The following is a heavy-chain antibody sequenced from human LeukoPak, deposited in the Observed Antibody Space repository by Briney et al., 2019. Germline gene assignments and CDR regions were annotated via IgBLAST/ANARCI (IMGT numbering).Heavy chain of an antibody. Sequence: GGSLRLSCAASGFTVSSNYMSWVRQAPGKGLEWVSYISSSSVIYYADSLKGRFTISRDNAKNSLYLQMNSLRAEDTAVYYCAREGYASGYYYFDYWGQGTLVTVSS. J-gene: IGHJ4*02. D-gene: IGHD2-2*01. V-gene: IGHV3-69-1*02. CDR1: GFTVSSNY. CDR2: ISSSSVI. CDR3: AREGYASGYYYFDY.